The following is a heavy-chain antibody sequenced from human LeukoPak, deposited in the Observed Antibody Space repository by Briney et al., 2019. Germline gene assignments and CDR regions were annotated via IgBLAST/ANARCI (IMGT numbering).Heavy chain of an antibody. CDR3: ARVSYFDFAGMDV. D-gene: IGHD3-9*01. CDR1: GFNFSDYY. J-gene: IGHJ6*02. CDR2: ISSSGSTI. Sequence: KSGGSLRLSCAASGFNFSDYYMSWIRQAPGKGLEWVSYISSSGSTIYYADSVKGRFTISRDNAKNSLYLQMNSLRAEDTAVYYCARVSYFDFAGMDVWGQGTTVTVSS. V-gene: IGHV3-11*01.